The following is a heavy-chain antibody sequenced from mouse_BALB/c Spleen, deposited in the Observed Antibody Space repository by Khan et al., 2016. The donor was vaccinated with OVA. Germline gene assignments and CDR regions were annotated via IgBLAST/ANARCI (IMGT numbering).Heavy chain of an antibody. CDR2: ISSTGTYT. V-gene: IGHV5-9*02. J-gene: IGHJ3*01. CDR1: GFAFNSYD. D-gene: IGHD2-10*01. Sequence: EVELVESGGGLVKPGGSLKLSCEVSGFAFNSYDMSWVRQTPEKRLEWVATISSTGTYTYYPDSVTGRFTISRDTARNTLYLQMSSLRSEDTALYDCTRPSYYGNPWFTYGGQGTLVTVSA. CDR3: TRPSYYGNPWFTY.